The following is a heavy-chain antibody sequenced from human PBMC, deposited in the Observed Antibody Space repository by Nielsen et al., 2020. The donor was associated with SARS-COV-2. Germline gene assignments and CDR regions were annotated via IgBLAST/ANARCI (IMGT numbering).Heavy chain of an antibody. D-gene: IGHD2-2*01. CDR2: ISAYNGNT. CDR1: GYTFTSYG. CDR3: ARDLREYCGSTSCPSDY. J-gene: IGHJ4*02. V-gene: IGHV1-18*01. Sequence: ASVKVSCKASGYTFTSYGISWVRQAPGQGLEWMGWISAYNGNTNYAQKLQGRVTMTTDTSTSTAYMELRSLKSDDTAVYYCARDLREYCGSTSCPSDYWGQGTLVTVSS.